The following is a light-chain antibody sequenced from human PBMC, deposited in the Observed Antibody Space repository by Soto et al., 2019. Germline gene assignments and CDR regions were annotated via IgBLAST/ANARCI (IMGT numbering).Light chain of an antibody. CDR2: GAS. Sequence: EIVMTQSPATLSVSPGERATLSCRASQSIANRLAWYQQKPGQAPRLLIYGASTRATGVPARFSGSGSGTEFTLTISSLQSEGFAVYYCQQYNNWLALTFGGGTKVEIK. J-gene: IGKJ4*01. V-gene: IGKV3-15*01. CDR1: QSIANR. CDR3: QQYNNWLALT.